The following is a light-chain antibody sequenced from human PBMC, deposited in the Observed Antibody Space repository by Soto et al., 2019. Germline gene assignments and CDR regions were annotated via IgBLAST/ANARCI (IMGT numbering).Light chain of an antibody. Sequence: EIVLTQSPGTLSLSPGERGTLSCRASQSVSTGQIAWYQQKPGQAPRLLMYGVSSRAAGIPDRFSGSGSGTDLTLTISSLEPEDFAVYYCQQYGRLPFTFGPGTKVDIK. V-gene: IGKV3-20*01. J-gene: IGKJ3*01. CDR1: QSVSTGQ. CDR3: QQYGRLPFT. CDR2: GVS.